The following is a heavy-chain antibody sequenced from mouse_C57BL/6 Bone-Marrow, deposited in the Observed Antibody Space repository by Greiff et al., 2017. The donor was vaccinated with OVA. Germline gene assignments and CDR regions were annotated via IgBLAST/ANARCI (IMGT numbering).Heavy chain of an antibody. CDR1: GYTFTSYW. Sequence: QVQLQQSGAELVRPGSSVKLSCKASGYTFTSYWMDWVKQRPGQGLEWIGNIYPSDSETHYNQKFKDKATLTVDKSSSTAYMQLSSLTSEDSAVYYCARVLRTTYFDVWGTGTTVTVSS. CDR3: ARVLRTTYFDV. CDR2: IYPSDSET. V-gene: IGHV1-61*01. J-gene: IGHJ1*03. D-gene: IGHD1-1*01.